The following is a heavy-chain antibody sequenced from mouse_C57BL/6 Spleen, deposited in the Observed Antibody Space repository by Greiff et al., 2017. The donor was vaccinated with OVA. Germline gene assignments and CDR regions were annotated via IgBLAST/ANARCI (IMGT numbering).Heavy chain of an antibody. Sequence: EVKLVESGEGLVKPGGSLKLSCAASGFTFSSYAMSWVRQTPEKRLEWVAYISSGGDYIYYADTVKGRFTISRDNARNTLYLQMSSLKSEDTAMYYCTRQLPDYYAMDYWGQGTSVTVSS. V-gene: IGHV5-9-1*02. J-gene: IGHJ4*01. CDR2: ISSGGDYI. D-gene: IGHD2-1*01. CDR1: GFTFSSYA. CDR3: TRQLPDYYAMDY.